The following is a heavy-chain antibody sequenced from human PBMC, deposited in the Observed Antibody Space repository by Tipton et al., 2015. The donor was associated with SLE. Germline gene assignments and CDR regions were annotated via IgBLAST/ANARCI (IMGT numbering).Heavy chain of an antibody. CDR3: ARGSVVADDF. CDR1: GDSITSHF. V-gene: IGHV4-59*11. CDR2: IYHSGST. D-gene: IGHD2-15*01. Sequence: TLSLTCNVSGDSITSHFWNWIRQPPGKGLEWIGYIYHSGSTNYNPSLKSRVTMSVDTSKNHFSLKLNSVTAADTAVYYCARGSVVADDFWGQGILVTVSS. J-gene: IGHJ4*02.